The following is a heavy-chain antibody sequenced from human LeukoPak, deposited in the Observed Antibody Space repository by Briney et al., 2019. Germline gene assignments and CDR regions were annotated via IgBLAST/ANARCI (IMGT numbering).Heavy chain of an antibody. D-gene: IGHD5-18*01. J-gene: IGHJ4*02. CDR3: ARGERDTAMATFYYFDY. CDR2: IIPIFGTA. V-gene: IGHV1-69*13. Sequence: SVKVSCKASGYSITNYAILWVRQAPGQGLEWMGGIIPIFGTANYAQKFQGRVTITADESTSTAYMELSSLRSEDTAVYYCARGERDTAMATFYYFDYWGQGTLVTVSS. CDR1: GYSITNYA.